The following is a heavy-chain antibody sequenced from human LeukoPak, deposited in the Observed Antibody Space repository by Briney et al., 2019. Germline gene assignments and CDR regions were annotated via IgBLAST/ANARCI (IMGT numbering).Heavy chain of an antibody. CDR2: ISGSGGST. CDR3: AKDNNYYYYYGMDV. V-gene: IGHV3-23*01. Sequence: PGGSLRLSCAASGFTFSSYAMSWVRQAPGKGLEWVSAISGSGGSTYYADSVKGRFTISRDNSKNTLYLQMNSLRAEDTAVYYCAKDNNYYYYYGMDVWGQGTTVTVSS. J-gene: IGHJ6*02. CDR1: GFTFSSYA.